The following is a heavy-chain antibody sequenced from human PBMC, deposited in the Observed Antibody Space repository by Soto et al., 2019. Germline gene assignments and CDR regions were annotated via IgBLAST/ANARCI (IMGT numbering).Heavy chain of an antibody. CDR1: GYTFTSYD. D-gene: IGHD3-16*01. Sequence: ASVKVSCKASGYTFTSYDINWVRQATGQGLEWMGWMNPNSGNTGYAQKFQGRVTMTRNTSISTAYMELSSLRSEDTAVYYCARGFFYYYVCRRYRLSLWGQGSLVPGSA. V-gene: IGHV1-8*01. J-gene: IGHJ1*01. CDR3: ARGFFYYYVCRRYRLSL. CDR2: MNPNSGNT.